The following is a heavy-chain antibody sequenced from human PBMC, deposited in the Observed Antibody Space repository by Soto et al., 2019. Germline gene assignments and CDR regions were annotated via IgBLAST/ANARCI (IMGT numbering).Heavy chain of an antibody. D-gene: IGHD3-9*01. V-gene: IGHV1-18*04. CDR1: GYTHNTYG. Sequence: GAPVKGSCKPSGYTHNTYGISRFRQAPRQRLEWTGWVSAYNGHTNYAQKLQGRITMTTGTSTSTAYMELRSLRSADPAVYYCARVEYYDILTGYSLPYCFDYWGQGTLVTVSS. CDR3: ARVEYYDILTGYSLPYCFDY. CDR2: VSAYNGHT. J-gene: IGHJ4*02.